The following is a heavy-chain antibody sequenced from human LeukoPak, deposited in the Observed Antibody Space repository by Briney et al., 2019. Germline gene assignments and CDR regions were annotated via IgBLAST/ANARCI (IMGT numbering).Heavy chain of an antibody. CDR3: ATAGTYYYDSSGPRGDY. CDR2: IIPIFGTA. J-gene: IGHJ4*02. CDR1: GGTFSSYA. D-gene: IGHD3-22*01. Sequence: SVKVSCKASGGTFSSYAISWVRQAPGQGLEWMGGIIPIFGTANYAQKFQGRVTITADESTSTAYMELSSLRSEGTAVYYCATAGTYYYDSSGPRGDYWGQGTLVTVSS. V-gene: IGHV1-69*13.